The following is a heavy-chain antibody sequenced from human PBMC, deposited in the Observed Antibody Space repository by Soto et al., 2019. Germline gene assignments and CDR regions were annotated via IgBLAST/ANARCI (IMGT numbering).Heavy chain of an antibody. Sequence: GASVKVSCKDSGYTFTSYGISWVRQAPGQGLEWMGWISAYNGNTNYAQKLQGRVTMTTDTSTSTAYMELRSLRSDDTAVYYCARVTGSSSGLHYYGMDVWGQGTTVTVSS. D-gene: IGHD6-6*01. J-gene: IGHJ6*02. CDR3: ARVTGSSSGLHYYGMDV. V-gene: IGHV1-18*04. CDR1: GYTFTSYG. CDR2: ISAYNGNT.